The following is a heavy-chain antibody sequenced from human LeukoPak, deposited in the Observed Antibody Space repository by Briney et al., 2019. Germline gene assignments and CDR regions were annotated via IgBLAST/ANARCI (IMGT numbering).Heavy chain of an antibody. D-gene: IGHD5-24*01. CDR1: GFTFSSYG. Sequence: GGSLRLSCAASGFTFSSYGMTWVRQAPGKGLEWVSYISSSSSTIYYADSVKGRFTISRDNAKNSLYLQMNSLRAGDTAVYYCARTIEMATISYFDYWGQGTLVTVSS. CDR2: ISSSSSTI. CDR3: ARTIEMATISYFDY. V-gene: IGHV3-48*04. J-gene: IGHJ4*02.